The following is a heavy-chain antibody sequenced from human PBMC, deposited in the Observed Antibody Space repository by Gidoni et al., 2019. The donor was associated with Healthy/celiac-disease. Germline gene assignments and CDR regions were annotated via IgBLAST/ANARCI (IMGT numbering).Heavy chain of an antibody. J-gene: IGHJ5*02. CDR2: INHSGST. Sequence: QVQLQQWGAGLLKPSETLSLTCPVHGGSFSGYYWRWIRQPPGKGLEWIGEINHSGSTNYNPSLKSRVTISVDTSKNQFSLKLSSGTAADTAVYYCARVLPYDYVWGSYRKGWFDPWGQGTLVTVSS. V-gene: IGHV4-34*01. CDR1: GGSFSGYY. D-gene: IGHD3-16*02. CDR3: ARVLPYDYVWGSYRKGWFDP.